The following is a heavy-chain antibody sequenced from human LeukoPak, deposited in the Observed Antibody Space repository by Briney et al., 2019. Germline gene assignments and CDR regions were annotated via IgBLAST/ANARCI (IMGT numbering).Heavy chain of an antibody. V-gene: IGHV3-74*01. CDR3: ARGRYDILTYYYYYGMDV. D-gene: IGHD3-9*01. CDR2: INSDGSST. CDR1: GFTFSSYW. Sequence: PGGSLRLSCAASGFTFSSYWMHWVRHAPGKGLVWVSRINSDGSSTSYADSVKGRFTISRDNAKNTLYLQMNSLRAEDTAVYYCARGRYDILTYYYYYGMDVWGQGTTVTVSS. J-gene: IGHJ6*02.